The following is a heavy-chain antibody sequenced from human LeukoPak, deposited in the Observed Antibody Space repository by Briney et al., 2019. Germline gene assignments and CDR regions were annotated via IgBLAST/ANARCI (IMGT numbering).Heavy chain of an antibody. J-gene: IGHJ4*02. CDR3: TTLAVAGYYFDY. Sequence: SWIRQPAGKGLECVGRIKSKTDGGTTDYAAPVKGRFTISRDDSKNTLYLQMNSLKTEDTAVYYCTTLAVAGYYFDYWGQGTLVTVSS. CDR2: IKSKTDGGTT. D-gene: IGHD6-19*01. V-gene: IGHV3-15*01.